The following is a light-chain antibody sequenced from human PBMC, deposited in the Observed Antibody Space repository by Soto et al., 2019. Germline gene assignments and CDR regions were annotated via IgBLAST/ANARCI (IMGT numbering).Light chain of an antibody. Sequence: EIVLTQSPGTLSLSPGERATLSCRSSQSLTNNYFAWYQQKPGRALRLLIDGASTRATGIPDRFSGSGSGTDFTLTISRLETDDVAVYYCQQYEAVVTFGQGTKVEI. J-gene: IGKJ1*01. CDR1: QSLTNNY. CDR2: GAS. V-gene: IGKV3-20*01. CDR3: QQYEAVVT.